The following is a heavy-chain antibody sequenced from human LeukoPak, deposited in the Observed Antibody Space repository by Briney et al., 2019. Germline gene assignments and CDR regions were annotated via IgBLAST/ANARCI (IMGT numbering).Heavy chain of an antibody. CDR1: GFTFSGHY. Sequence: PGGSLRLSCAASGFTFSGHYMTWIRQAPGKGLEWVSYISDSGNTMYHADSVKGRFTISRDNARNSLFLQMNSLRAEDTAVYYCARGTWGLDYWGQGTLVTVSS. CDR2: ISDSGNTM. J-gene: IGHJ4*02. D-gene: IGHD7-27*01. CDR3: ARGTWGLDY. V-gene: IGHV3-11*01.